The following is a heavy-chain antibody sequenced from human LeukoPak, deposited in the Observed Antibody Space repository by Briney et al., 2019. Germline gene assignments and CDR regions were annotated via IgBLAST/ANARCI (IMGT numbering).Heavy chain of an antibody. V-gene: IGHV4-61*02. D-gene: IGHD6-19*01. CDR3: ASSTGSSGWRDFDY. CDR2: IYPSGST. Sequence: SQTLSLTCTVSGASLIRVSYYMSWIRQPAGKGLEWIGRIYPSGSTNYNPSLKSRVTISVDTSKNQFSLKLNSVTAADTAVYYCASSTGSSGWRDFDYWGQGTLVTVSS. CDR1: GASLIRVSYY. J-gene: IGHJ4*02.